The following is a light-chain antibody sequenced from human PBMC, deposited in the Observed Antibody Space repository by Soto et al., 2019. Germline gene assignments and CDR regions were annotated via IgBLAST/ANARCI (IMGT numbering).Light chain of an antibody. Sequence: EIVMTQSPATLSVSPGERATLSCRANESVYISLAWYQQRPGQAPRLLIYGASTRATGVPARFSGSGSGTEFTLTISSLQSEDFAVYYCQRYNNWPGTFGQGTKLEIK. CDR2: GAS. V-gene: IGKV3-15*01. CDR1: ESVYIS. J-gene: IGKJ2*01. CDR3: QRYNNWPGT.